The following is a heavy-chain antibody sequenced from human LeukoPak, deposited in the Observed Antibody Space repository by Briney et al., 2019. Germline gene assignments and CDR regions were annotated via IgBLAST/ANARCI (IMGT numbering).Heavy chain of an antibody. CDR3: ARLRYYGMDV. V-gene: IGHV3-48*04. J-gene: IGHJ6*02. CDR2: TSSSSSTI. CDR1: GFTFSSYA. Sequence: PGRSLRLSCAASGFTFSSYAMHWVRQAPGKGLEWVSYTSSSSSTIYYADSVKSRFTISRDNAKNSLYLQMNSLRAEDTAVYYCARLRYYGMDVWGQGTTVTVSS.